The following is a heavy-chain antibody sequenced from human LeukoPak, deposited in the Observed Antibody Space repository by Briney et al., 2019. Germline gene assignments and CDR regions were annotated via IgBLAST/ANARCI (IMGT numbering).Heavy chain of an antibody. J-gene: IGHJ4*02. V-gene: IGHV4-34*01. Sequence: PSETLSLTCAVYGGSFSGYYWSWIRQPPGKGLEWIGEINHSGSTNYNPSLKSRVTISVDTSKNQFSLKLSSVTAADTAVYYCARGGYYYGSGSTVGGYWGQGTLVTVSS. D-gene: IGHD3-10*01. CDR3: ARGGYYYGSGSTVGGY. CDR2: INHSGST. CDR1: GGSFSGYY.